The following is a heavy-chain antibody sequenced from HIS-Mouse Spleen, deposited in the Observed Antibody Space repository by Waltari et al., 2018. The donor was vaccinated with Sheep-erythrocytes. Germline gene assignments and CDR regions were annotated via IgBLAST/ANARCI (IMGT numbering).Heavy chain of an antibody. V-gene: IGHV4-38-2*02. Sequence: QVQLQESGPGLVKPSETLSLTCTVSGYSISSGYYWGWIRQPPGKGLEWIGSIYHSGNTYTNPSLKDRVTISVDTSKNQFSLKLSSVTAADTAVYYCARDLGYDILTGYYSDAFDIWGQGTMVTVSS. D-gene: IGHD3-9*01. CDR2: IYHSGNT. J-gene: IGHJ3*02. CDR3: ARDLGYDILTGYYSDAFDI. CDR1: GYSISSGYY.